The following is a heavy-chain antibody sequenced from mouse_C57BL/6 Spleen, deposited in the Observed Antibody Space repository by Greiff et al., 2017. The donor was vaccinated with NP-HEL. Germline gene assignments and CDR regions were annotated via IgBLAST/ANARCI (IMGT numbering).Heavy chain of an antibody. CDR3: ASFYYDYPFAY. D-gene: IGHD2-4*01. CDR2: INPNNGGT. V-gene: IGHV1-26*01. CDR1: GYTFTDYY. J-gene: IGHJ3*01. Sequence: VKLQQSGPELVKPGASVKISCKASGYTFTDYYMNWVKQSHGKSLEWIGDINPNNGGTSYNQKFKGKATLTVDKSSSTAYMELRSLTSEDSAVYYCASFYYDYPFAYWGQGTLVTVSA.